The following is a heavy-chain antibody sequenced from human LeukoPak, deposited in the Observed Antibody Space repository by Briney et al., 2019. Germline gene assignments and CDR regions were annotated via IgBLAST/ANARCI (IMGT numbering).Heavy chain of an antibody. CDR2: SIPIFSRA. CDR3: ARVGPPRRDHYYPSSGDYLPIFEI. Sequence: SVKVSCKVSGTTFGFSAISWVRQAPGQGLEWMGGSIPIFSRADYAQRFQDRITITWDESTGTDYMELRSLRFDDPAVYYCARVGPPRRDHYYPSSGDYLPIFEIWGHGTMVTVSS. D-gene: IGHD3-22*01. V-gene: IGHV1-69*13. CDR1: GTTFGFSA. J-gene: IGHJ3*02.